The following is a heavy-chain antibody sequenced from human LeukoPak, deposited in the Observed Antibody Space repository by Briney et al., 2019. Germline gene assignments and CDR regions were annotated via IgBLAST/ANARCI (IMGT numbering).Heavy chain of an antibody. J-gene: IGHJ4*02. Sequence: GGSLRLSCAASGFTFSSYGMSWVRQAPGKGLEWVSAISGSGGSTYYADSVKGRFTISRDNSKNTLYLQMNSLRAEDTAVYYCAKNRWGQLVLDYWGQGTLVTVSS. V-gene: IGHV3-23*01. D-gene: IGHD6-13*01. CDR2: ISGSGGST. CDR3: AKNRWGQLVLDY. CDR1: GFTFSSYG.